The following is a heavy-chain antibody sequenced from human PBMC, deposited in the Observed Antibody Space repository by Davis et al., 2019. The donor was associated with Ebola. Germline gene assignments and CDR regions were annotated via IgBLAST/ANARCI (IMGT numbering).Heavy chain of an antibody. Sequence: AASVQVSCQASRCTFSRYAISSLRQPPGQGLEWMGGIIPIFGTANYAQKFQGRVTITADESTSTAYMELSSLRSEDTAVYYCARDSSDYIWGSYLDYWGQGTLVTVSS. CDR2: IIPIFGTA. V-gene: IGHV1-69*13. CDR3: ARDSSDYIWGSYLDY. CDR1: RCTFSRYA. J-gene: IGHJ4*02. D-gene: IGHD3-16*02.